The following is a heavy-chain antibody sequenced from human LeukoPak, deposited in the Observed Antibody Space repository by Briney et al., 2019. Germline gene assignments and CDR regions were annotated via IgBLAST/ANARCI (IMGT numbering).Heavy chain of an antibody. J-gene: IGHJ4*02. CDR2: INHSGST. V-gene: IGHV4-34*01. CDR3: ARHVRSSSWYFDY. Sequence: PSETLSLTCAVYGGSFSDYYWSWIRQPPGKGLEWIGEINHSGSTNYNPSLKSRVTISVDTSKNQFSLKLSSVTAADTAVYYCARHVRSSSWYFDYWGQGTLVTVSS. CDR1: GGSFSDYY. D-gene: IGHD6-13*01.